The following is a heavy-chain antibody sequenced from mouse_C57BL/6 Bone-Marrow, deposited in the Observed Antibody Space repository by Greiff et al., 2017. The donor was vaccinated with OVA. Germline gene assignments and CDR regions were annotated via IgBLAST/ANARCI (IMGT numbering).Heavy chain of an antibody. J-gene: IGHJ4*01. D-gene: IGHD2-3*01. V-gene: IGHV1-52*01. CDR1: GYTFTSYW. CDR2: IDPSDSET. CDR3: ARYDGEDYYAMDY. Sequence: VQLQQPGAELVRPGSSVKLSRKASGYTFTSYWMHWVKQRPIQGLEWIGNIDPSDSETHYNQKFKDKATLTVDKSSSTAYMQLSSLTSEDSAVYYCARYDGEDYYAMDYWGQGTSVTVSS.